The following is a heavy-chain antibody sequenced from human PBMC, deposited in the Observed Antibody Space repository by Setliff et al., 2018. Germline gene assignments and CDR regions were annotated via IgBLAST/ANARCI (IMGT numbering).Heavy chain of an antibody. V-gene: IGHV1-69*13. Sequence: SVKVSCKASGYTFTSHGISWVRQAPGQGLEWMGGIIPIFGTANYAQKFQGRVTITADESTSTAYMELSSMRSEDTAVYYCARKQYYYDSSGQNWFDPWGQGTLVTVSS. J-gene: IGHJ5*02. CDR2: IIPIFGTA. D-gene: IGHD3-22*01. CDR3: ARKQYYYDSSGQNWFDP. CDR1: GYTFTSHG.